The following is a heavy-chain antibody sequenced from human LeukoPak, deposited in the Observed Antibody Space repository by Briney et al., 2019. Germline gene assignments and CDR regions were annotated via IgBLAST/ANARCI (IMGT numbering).Heavy chain of an antibody. CDR1: GITFRIAW. J-gene: IGHJ4*02. Sequence: PGGSLRLSCAASGITFRIAWMSWVRQAPGKGLEWVGRIKSKTAGGTTDYAAPVKGRFTISRDDSKNTLYLQMNSLKAEDTAMYYCTSIYYWGQGTLVTVSS. V-gene: IGHV3-15*01. CDR2: IKSKTAGGTT. CDR3: TSIYY.